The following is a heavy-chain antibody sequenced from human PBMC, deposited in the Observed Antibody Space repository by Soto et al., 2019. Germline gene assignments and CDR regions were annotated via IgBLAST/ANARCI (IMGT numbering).Heavy chain of an antibody. Sequence: QVQLVESGGGVVQPGRSLRLSCAASGFTFSSYAMHWGRQAPGKVLEWVAVISYDGSNKYYADSVKGRFTISIDTSKNTLYLPRNSLRAEDTALSYCARETYYDSGIEVWGQCTTVPVSS. J-gene: IGHJ6*02. CDR1: GFTFSSYA. V-gene: IGHV3-30*14. CDR3: ARETYYDSGIEV. CDR2: ISYDGSNK.